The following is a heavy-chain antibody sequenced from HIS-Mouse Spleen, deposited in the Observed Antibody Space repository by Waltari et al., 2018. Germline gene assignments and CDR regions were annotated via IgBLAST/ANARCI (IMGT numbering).Heavy chain of an antibody. Sequence: QLQLQESGPGLVKPSETLSPTCTVSVGSIRRSSYSLRWSRQPPGKGLEWIGSIYYSWSTYYNPSLKSRVTISVDTSKNQFSLKLSSVTAADTAVYYCAREIPYSSSWYDWYFDLWGRGTLVTVSS. CDR1: VGSIRRSSYS. V-gene: IGHV4-39*07. D-gene: IGHD6-13*01. CDR3: AREIPYSSSWYDWYFDL. J-gene: IGHJ2*01. CDR2: IYYSWST.